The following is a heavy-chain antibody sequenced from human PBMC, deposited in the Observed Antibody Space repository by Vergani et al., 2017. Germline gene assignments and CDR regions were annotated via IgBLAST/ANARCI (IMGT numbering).Heavy chain of an antibody. J-gene: IGHJ5*02. CDR1: GGSISSYY. CDR3: ARGADSYYDFWSDYYRPGVWFDP. CDR2: IYYSGST. V-gene: IGHV4-59*01. D-gene: IGHD3-3*01. Sequence: QVQLQESGPGLVKPSETLSLTCTVSGGSISSYYWSWIRQPPGKGLEWIGYIYYSGSTNYNPSLKSRVTISVDTSKNQFSLKLSSVTAADTAVYYCARGADSYYDFWSDYYRPGVWFDPWGQGTLVTVSS.